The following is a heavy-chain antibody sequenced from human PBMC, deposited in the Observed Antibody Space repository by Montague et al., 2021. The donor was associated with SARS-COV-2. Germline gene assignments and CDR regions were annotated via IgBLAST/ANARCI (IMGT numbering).Heavy chain of an antibody. CDR3: ARSIAVAGKEWYYYYGMDV. CDR2: IYTSGST. V-gene: IGHV4-4*07. D-gene: IGHD6-19*01. Sequence: SETRSLTCTVSGGSISSYYWSWIRQPAGKGLEWIGRIYTSGSTNYNPSLKSRVTMSVDTSKNQFSLKLSSVTAADTAVYYCARSIAVAGKEWYYYYGMDVWGQGTTVTVSS. CDR1: GGSISSYY. J-gene: IGHJ6*02.